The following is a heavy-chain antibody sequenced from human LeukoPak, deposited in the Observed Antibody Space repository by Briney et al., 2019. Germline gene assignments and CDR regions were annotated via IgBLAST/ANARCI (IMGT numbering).Heavy chain of an antibody. CDR3: ARASYYYDSSGYYFDY. J-gene: IGHJ4*02. CDR2: IYYSGST. V-gene: IGHV4-59*01. Sequence: SETLSLTCTVSGGSISSYYWSWIRQPPGKGLEWIGYIYYSGSTNYNPSLKSRVTISVDTSKNQFPLKLSSVTAADTAVYYCARASYYYDSSGYYFDYWGQGTLVTVSS. CDR1: GGSISSYY. D-gene: IGHD3-22*01.